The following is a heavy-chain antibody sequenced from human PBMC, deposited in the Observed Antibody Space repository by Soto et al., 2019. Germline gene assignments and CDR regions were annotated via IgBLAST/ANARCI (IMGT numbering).Heavy chain of an antibody. J-gene: IGHJ5*02. V-gene: IGHV4-59*01. CDR2: IYYSGST. D-gene: IGHD3-9*01. CDR1: GGSISSYY. Sequence: PSETLSLTCTVSGGSISSYYWSWIRQPPGKGLEWIGYIYYSGSTNYSPSLKSRVTISVDTSKNQFSLKLSSVTAADTAVYYCARELRYFDWFPNLFDPWGQGTLVTVSS. CDR3: ARELRYFDWFPNLFDP.